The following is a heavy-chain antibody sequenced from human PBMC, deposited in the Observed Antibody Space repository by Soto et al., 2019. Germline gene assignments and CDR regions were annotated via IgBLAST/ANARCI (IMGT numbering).Heavy chain of an antibody. V-gene: IGHV3-30*09. J-gene: IGHJ4*02. CDR3: ARYCNGGACYSASLDY. Sequence: QEQMVQSGGGVVQPGRSLRLSCAVSPFTFRSYSMHWVRQAPGKGLEWVTSISYDGSKESYADSVKGRFAVSRDNSKNTLYLQMNSPRPEDTAVYYCARYCNGGACYSASLDYWGQGTQVTVSS. D-gene: IGHD2-15*01. CDR1: PFTFRSYS. CDR2: ISYDGSKE.